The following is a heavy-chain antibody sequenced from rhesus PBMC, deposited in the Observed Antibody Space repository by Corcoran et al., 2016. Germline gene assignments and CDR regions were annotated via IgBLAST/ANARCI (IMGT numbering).Heavy chain of an antibody. D-gene: IGHD4-23*01. CDR2: IYVSSTST. CDR1: GGSISDSYR. Sequence: QVQLQESGPGVVKPSETLSLTCAVSGGSISDSYRWSWIRQPPGKGLEWIGYIYVSSTSTNYNPSLKSRVTILKDTAKNQCSCKLSSVTAADTAVYYCARDGEYSNYVRYWYFDLWGPGTPITISS. CDR3: ARDGEYSNYVRYWYFDL. J-gene: IGHJ2*01. V-gene: IGHV4S10*01.